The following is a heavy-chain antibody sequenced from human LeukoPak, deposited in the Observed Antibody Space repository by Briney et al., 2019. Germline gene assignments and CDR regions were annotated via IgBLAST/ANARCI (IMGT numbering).Heavy chain of an antibody. CDR1: GYSFTSYW. J-gene: IGHJ4*02. Sequence: GESLKISCKGSGYSFTSYWIGWVRQMPGKGLEWMGIIYPGDSDARYSPSFQGQVTISADKSISTASLQWSSLKASDTAMYYCARLSAVPRGEFDYWGQGTLVTVSS. D-gene: IGHD3-16*01. V-gene: IGHV5-51*01. CDR3: ARLSAVPRGEFDY. CDR2: IYPGDSDA.